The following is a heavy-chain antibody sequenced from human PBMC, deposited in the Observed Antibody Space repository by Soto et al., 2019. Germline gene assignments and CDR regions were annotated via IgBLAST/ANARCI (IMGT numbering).Heavy chain of an antibody. CDR1: GFTFSSYA. CDR3: AREARIAASGTSYRIFDY. D-gene: IGHD6-13*01. Sequence: QVQLVESGGGVVQPGRSLRLSCAASGFTFSSYAMHWVRQAPGKGLEWVAVISYDGSNKYYADSVKGRFTISRDNSEDRLYLQMNSLRAEDTAVYYCAREARIAASGTSYRIFDYRGQGTLVTVSS. CDR2: ISYDGSNK. J-gene: IGHJ4*02. V-gene: IGHV3-30-3*01.